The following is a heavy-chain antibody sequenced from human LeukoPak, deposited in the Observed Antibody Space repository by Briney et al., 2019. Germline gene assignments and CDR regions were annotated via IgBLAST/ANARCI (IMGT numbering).Heavy chain of an antibody. J-gene: IGHJ4*02. CDR1: GNSISNYA. D-gene: IGHD6-6*01. V-gene: IGHV1-69*05. CDR3: ARTAARRFDY. Sequence: SVKVSCKASGNSISNYAVSWVRQAPGQGFEWMGGIIPIFGTADYAQKFQGRVTMTRDTSTSTVYMELSGLRSDDTAVYYCARTAARRFDYWGQGTLVTVSS. CDR2: IIPIFGTA.